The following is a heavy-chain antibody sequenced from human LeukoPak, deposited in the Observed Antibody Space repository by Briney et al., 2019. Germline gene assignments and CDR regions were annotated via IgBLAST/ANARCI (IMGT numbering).Heavy chain of an antibody. Sequence: GGSLRLSCAASGFTFSSYAMHWVRQAPGKGLEWVAVISYDGSNKYYADSVKGRFTISGDNSKNTLYLQMNSLRAEDTAVYYCAREKSSGWSHGAFDIWGKGTMVTVSS. J-gene: IGHJ3*02. CDR2: ISYDGSNK. D-gene: IGHD6-19*01. V-gene: IGHV3-30*04. CDR1: GFTFSSYA. CDR3: AREKSSGWSHGAFDI.